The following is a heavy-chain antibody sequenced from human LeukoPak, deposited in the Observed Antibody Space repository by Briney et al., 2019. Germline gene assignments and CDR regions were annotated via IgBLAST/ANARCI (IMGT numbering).Heavy chain of an antibody. CDR1: GFTFSSYA. CDR2: ISSNGGST. D-gene: IGHD3-3*01. J-gene: IGHJ6*02. V-gene: IGHV3-64*02. CDR3: ARGLRAYYYYGMDV. Sequence: GGSLRLSCAASGFTFSSYAMHWVRQAPGEGLEYVSAISSNGGSTYYADSVKGRFTISRDNSKNTLFLQMGSLRVEDMAVYYCARGLRAYYYYGMDVWGQGTTVTVSS.